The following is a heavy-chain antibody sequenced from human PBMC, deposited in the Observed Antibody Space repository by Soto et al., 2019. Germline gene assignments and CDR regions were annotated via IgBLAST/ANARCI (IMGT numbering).Heavy chain of an antibody. V-gene: IGHV3-30-3*01. D-gene: IGHD6-13*01. J-gene: IGHJ4*02. CDR1: GFTFSSYA. Sequence: QVQLVESGGGVVQPGRSLRLSCAASGFTFSSYAMHWVRQAPGKGLEWVAVISYDGSNKYYADSVKGRFTISRDNSKNTLYLQMNSLRAEDTAVYYCARFIAAAGYSDYWGQGTLVTVSS. CDR3: ARFIAAAGYSDY. CDR2: ISYDGSNK.